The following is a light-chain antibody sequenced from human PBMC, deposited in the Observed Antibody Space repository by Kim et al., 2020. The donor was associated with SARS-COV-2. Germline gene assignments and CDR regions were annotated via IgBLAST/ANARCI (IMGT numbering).Light chain of an antibody. CDR1: QSVSSN. V-gene: IGKV3-15*01. Sequence: EVIMTQSPATLSVSPGERATLSCRASQSVSSNLAWYQQKPGQAPRLLIYGASTRATGVPARFSGSGSGTEFILTINSLQSEDFAIYYCQQDNNWPPLTFGGGTKVDIK. CDR2: GAS. CDR3: QQDNNWPPLT. J-gene: IGKJ4*01.